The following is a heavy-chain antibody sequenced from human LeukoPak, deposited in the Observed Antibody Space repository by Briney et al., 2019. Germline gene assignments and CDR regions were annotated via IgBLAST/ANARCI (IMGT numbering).Heavy chain of an antibody. D-gene: IGHD2-15*01. CDR3: AKNRGGSCGDAFDI. V-gene: IGHV3-30*18. CDR2: ISYDGSNK. J-gene: IGHJ3*02. Sequence: GRSLRLSCAASGFTFSSYGMHWVRQAPGKGLEWVAVISYDGSNKYYADSVKGRFTISRDNSKNTLYLQMNSLRAEDTAVYYCAKNRGGSCGDAFDIWGQGTMVTVSS. CDR1: GFTFSSYG.